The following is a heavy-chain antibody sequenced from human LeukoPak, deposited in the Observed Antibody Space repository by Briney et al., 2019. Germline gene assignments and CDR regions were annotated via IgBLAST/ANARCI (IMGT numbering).Heavy chain of an antibody. CDR1: GGSISSYY. CDR3: ARLLLGTSDAFDI. D-gene: IGHD7-27*01. J-gene: IGHJ3*02. Sequence: SETLSLTCTVSGGSISSYYWSWIRQPPGKGLEWIGYIYYSGSTNYNPSLKSRVTISVDTSKNQFSLKLSSVTAADTAGYYCARLLLGTSDAFDIWGQGTMVTVSS. CDR2: IYYSGST. V-gene: IGHV4-59*01.